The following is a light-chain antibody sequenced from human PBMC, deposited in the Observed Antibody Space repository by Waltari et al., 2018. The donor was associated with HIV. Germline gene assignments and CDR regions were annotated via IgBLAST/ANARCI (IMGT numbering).Light chain of an antibody. Sequence: DIQMTQSPSSLSASVEDRVTITCRATQRISNYLNWYQQRPGKAPELLISVASSLQRGVPSRFSGSGSGTDFTLTISSLQPEDFATYYCQQSHSTPLTFGPGTRVDIK. V-gene: IGKV1-39*01. CDR1: QRISNY. CDR3: QQSHSTPLT. J-gene: IGKJ3*01. CDR2: VAS.